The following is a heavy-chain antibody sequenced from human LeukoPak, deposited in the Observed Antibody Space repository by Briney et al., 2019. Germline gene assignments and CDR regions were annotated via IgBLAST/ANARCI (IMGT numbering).Heavy chain of an antibody. CDR1: GFTFSSYA. J-gene: IGHJ4*02. Sequence: PGGSQRLSCAASGFTFSSYAMHWVRQAPGKGLEWVAVISYDGSNKYYADSVKGRFTISRDNSKNTLYLQMNSLRAEDTAVYYCAREHYYGSGSYYREEIVDYWGQGTLVTVSS. V-gene: IGHV3-30*04. D-gene: IGHD3-10*01. CDR2: ISYDGSNK. CDR3: AREHYYGSGSYYREEIVDY.